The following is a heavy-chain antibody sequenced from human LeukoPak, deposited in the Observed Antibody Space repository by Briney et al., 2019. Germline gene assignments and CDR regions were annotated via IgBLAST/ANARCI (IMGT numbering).Heavy chain of an antibody. CDR1: GYSISSGYY. D-gene: IGHD3-16*01. CDR3: AREPRWAGDLGGFDS. V-gene: IGHV4-38-2*02. Sequence: SETLSLTCTVSGYSISSGYYWGWIRQPPGKGLEWIGSIHHSGNTYYNPSLKRRVTISVDTSKNQFSLKLSSVTAADTAVYYCAREPRWAGDLGGFDSWGQAPLVTVSS. J-gene: IGHJ4*02. CDR2: IHHSGNT.